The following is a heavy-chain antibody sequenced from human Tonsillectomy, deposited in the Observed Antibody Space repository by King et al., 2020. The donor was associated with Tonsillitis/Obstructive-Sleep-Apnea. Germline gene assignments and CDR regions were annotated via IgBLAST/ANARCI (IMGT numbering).Heavy chain of an antibody. Sequence: QLQESGPGLVKPSETLSLTCTVSGGSISGSYWTWIRQPPGKGLEWIGYIYYSGSTNYNPSLKSRVTISVDTSKNQFSLKLSSVTAADTAVYYCAGYRKGEYWGQGTLVTLSS. J-gene: IGHJ4*02. CDR1: GGSISGSY. D-gene: IGHD5-18*01. CDR2: IYYSGST. CDR3: AGYRKGEY. V-gene: IGHV4-59*08.